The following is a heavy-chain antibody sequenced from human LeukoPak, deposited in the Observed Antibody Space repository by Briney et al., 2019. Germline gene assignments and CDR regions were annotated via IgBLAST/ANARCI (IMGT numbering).Heavy chain of an antibody. CDR2: ISYDGSNK. J-gene: IGHJ6*02. V-gene: IGHV3-30-3*01. CDR3: ARDSSTYSSSWYPISNYYYYYYGMDV. D-gene: IGHD6-13*01. CDR1: GFTFSSYA. Sequence: PGGSLRLSCAASGFTFSSYAMHWVRQAPGKGLEWVAVISYDGSNKYYADSVKGRFTISRDNAKNSLYLQMNSLRAEDTAVYYCARDSSTYSSSWYPISNYYYYYYGMDVWGQGTTVTVSS.